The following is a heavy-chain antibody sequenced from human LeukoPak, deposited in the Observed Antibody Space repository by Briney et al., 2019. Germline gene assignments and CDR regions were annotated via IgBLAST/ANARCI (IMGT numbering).Heavy chain of an antibody. V-gene: IGHV4-4*02. CDR3: GTTEHDSGDY. Sequence: SSETLSLTCAVSGDSISNSNWWTWIRQPPGQGLEWIGEVYPSGSTNYSPSLKSRVTISVDKSKNQFSLTLSSVTAADTAVYFCGTTEHDSGDYWGQGTLVTVSS. CDR1: GDSISNSNW. D-gene: IGHD6-25*01. CDR2: VYPSGST. J-gene: IGHJ4*02.